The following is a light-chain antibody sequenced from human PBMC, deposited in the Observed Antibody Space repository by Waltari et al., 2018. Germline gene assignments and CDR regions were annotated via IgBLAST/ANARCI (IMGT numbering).Light chain of an antibody. Sequence: QSVLTQPPSASGTPGQRVTISCSGSSSNIGSNTVNWYQQLPGTAPKLLIYSNNQRPSGFPGRFSGSKSSTSASLAISGLQSEDEADYYCAAWDDSLNGYVFGTGTKVTVL. CDR1: SSNIGSNT. CDR2: SNN. V-gene: IGLV1-44*01. J-gene: IGLJ1*01. CDR3: AAWDDSLNGYV.